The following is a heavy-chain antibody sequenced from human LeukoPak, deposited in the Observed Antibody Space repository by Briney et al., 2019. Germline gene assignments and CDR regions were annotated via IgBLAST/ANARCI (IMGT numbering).Heavy chain of an antibody. V-gene: IGHV3-23*01. Sequence: HPGGSLRLSCAASGFTFSSYAMSWVRQAPGKGLEWVSAISGSGGSTYYADSVKGRFTISRDNSKNTLYLQMNSLRAEDTAVYYCAKAEGYDILTGWADYWGQGTLVTVSS. CDR1: GFTFSSYA. CDR3: AKAEGYDILTGWADY. CDR2: ISGSGGST. D-gene: IGHD3-9*01. J-gene: IGHJ4*02.